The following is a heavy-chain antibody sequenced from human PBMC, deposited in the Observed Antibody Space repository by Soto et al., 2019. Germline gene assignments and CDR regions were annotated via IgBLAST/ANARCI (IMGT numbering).Heavy chain of an antibody. Sequence: EVQLVQSGGEVKKPGESLKISCKGSGYSFTNYWIGWVRQMPGKGLELMGIIYPSDSDTRYSQSFQGQVTISADKSITTGYLQWSSLKASDTAMYYCGRTRGGFGELSIWGQGTMVTVSS. J-gene: IGHJ3*02. CDR3: GRTRGGFGELSI. V-gene: IGHV5-51*03. CDR2: IYPSDSDT. D-gene: IGHD3-10*01. CDR1: GYSFTNYW.